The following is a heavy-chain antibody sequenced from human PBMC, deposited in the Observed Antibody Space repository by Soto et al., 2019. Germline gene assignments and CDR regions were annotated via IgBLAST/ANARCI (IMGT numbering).Heavy chain of an antibody. CDR3: ARDVEWLVPYGMDV. CDR2: IWYDGSNK. D-gene: IGHD6-19*01. V-gene: IGHV3-33*01. Sequence: QVQLVESGGGVVQPGRSLRLSCAASGFTFSSYGMHWVRQAPGEGLEWVAVIWYDGSNKYYADSVKGRFTISRDNSKNTLYLQMNSLRAEDTAVYYCARDVEWLVPYGMDVWGQGTTVTVSS. J-gene: IGHJ6*02. CDR1: GFTFSSYG.